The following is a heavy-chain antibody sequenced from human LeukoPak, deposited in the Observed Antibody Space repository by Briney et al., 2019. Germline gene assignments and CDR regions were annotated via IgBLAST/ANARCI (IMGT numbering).Heavy chain of an antibody. CDR3: ARESDSRSMYYFDY. D-gene: IGHD3-22*01. J-gene: IGHJ4*02. Sequence: PGGSLRLSCAASGFTVSSNYMSWVRQAPGKGLEWVSVIYSGGGTYYADSVKGRFTISRDNSKNTLYLQMNSLRAEDTAVYYCARESDSRSMYYFDYWGQGTLVTVSS. CDR1: GFTVSSNY. V-gene: IGHV3-66*01. CDR2: IYSGGGT.